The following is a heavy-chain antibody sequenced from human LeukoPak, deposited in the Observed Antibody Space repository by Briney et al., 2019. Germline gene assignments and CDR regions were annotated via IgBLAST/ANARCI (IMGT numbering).Heavy chain of an antibody. J-gene: IGHJ4*02. CDR1: SGSISSGRYY. CDR2: IYYSGST. CDR3: ARDRDSSSWPGLCY. V-gene: IGHV4-30-4*08. D-gene: IGHD6-13*01. Sequence: SQTLSLTCTVSSGSISSGRYYWGWIRQPAGKGLEWIGYIYYSGSTYYNPSLKSRVTISVDTSKNQFSLKLSSVTAADTAVYYCARDRDSSSWPGLCYWGQGTLVTVSS.